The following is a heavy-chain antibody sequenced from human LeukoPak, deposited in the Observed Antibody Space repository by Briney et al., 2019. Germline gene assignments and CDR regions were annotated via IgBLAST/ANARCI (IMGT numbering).Heavy chain of an antibody. CDR3: ARGGYSGSYHGDYFDY. D-gene: IGHD1-26*01. J-gene: IGHJ4*02. CDR1: GGSISSSSYY. V-gene: IGHV4-39*01. Sequence: SETLSLTCTVSGGSISSSSYYWGWIRQPPGKGLEWIGSIYYSGSTYYNPSLKSRVTISVDTSKNQFSLKLSSVTAADTAVYYCARGGYSGSYHGDYFDYWGQGTLVTVSS. CDR2: IYYSGST.